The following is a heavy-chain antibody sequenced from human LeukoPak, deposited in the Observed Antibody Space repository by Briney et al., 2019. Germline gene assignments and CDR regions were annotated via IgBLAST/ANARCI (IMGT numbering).Heavy chain of an antibody. CDR3: ARLAISGIVGATSWYFDY. J-gene: IGHJ4*02. Sequence: SETLSLTCTVSGGSISSYYWSWIRQPPGKGLEWIGYIYDSGSTNYNPSLKSRVTISVDTSKNQFSLKLSSVTAADTAVYYCARLAISGIVGATSWYFDYWGQGTLVTVSS. V-gene: IGHV4-59*08. CDR1: GGSISSYY. CDR2: IYDSGST. D-gene: IGHD1-26*01.